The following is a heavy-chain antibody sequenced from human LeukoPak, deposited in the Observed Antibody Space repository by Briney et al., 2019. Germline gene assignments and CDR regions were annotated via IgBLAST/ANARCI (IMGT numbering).Heavy chain of an antibody. V-gene: IGHV4-30-4*01. Sequence: SQTLSLTCTVSGGSISNGDYYWSWIRQPPGKGPEWIGYIYYSGSTYYNPSLKSRVTISVDTSKNQFSLKLSSVTAADTAVYYCARAGYSRGVGATTLDYWGQGTLVTVSS. CDR2: IYYSGST. D-gene: IGHD1-26*01. J-gene: IGHJ4*02. CDR3: ARAGYSRGVGATTLDY. CDR1: GGSISNGDYY.